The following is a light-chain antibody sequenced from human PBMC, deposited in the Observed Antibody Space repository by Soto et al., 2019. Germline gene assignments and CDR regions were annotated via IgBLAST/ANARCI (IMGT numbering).Light chain of an antibody. CDR2: AAS. CDR1: QSITSSY. V-gene: IGKV3-20*01. Sequence: EVVLTQSPGTVSLSPGERATLSCMASQSITSSYIAWYQQKPGQAPRLLIYAASSRATGIPDRFSGSGSGTDFTLSISRLEPEDFAVYYCQQYGSSVTWTFGQGTKVEIK. J-gene: IGKJ1*01. CDR3: QQYGSSVTWT.